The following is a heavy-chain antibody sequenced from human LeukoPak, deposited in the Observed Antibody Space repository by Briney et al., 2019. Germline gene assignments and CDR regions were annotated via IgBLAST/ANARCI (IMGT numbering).Heavy chain of an antibody. J-gene: IGHJ4*02. D-gene: IGHD1-26*01. CDR3: VRQDIGSYLGGY. V-gene: IGHV3-74*01. CDR1: GFTARSYW. CDR2: INSDGSNT. Sequence: QSGGSLRLSCAASGFTARSYWMHWVRQAPGKGLVWVSHINSDGSNTGYADSVKGRFTISRDTAKNTLYLQMDSLRAEDTAVYYCVRQDIGSYLGGYWGQGTLVTVSS.